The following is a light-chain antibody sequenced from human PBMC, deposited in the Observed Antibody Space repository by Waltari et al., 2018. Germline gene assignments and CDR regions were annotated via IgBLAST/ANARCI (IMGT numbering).Light chain of an antibody. CDR1: NSTIGSNT. Sequence: QSVLTQPPSASGTPGQRVTIPCSGSNSTIGSNTVNWYQQVPGTAPKLLIYSNDQRPSGVPDRFSGSKSGTSASLAISGLQSEDEADYYCATWDDRLTGVVFGGGTKVTVL. J-gene: IGLJ2*01. CDR2: SND. CDR3: ATWDDRLTGVV. V-gene: IGLV1-44*01.